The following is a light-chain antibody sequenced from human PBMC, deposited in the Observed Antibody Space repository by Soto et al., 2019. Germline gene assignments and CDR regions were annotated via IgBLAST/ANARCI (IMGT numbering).Light chain of an antibody. CDR3: CSYASSSSYC. Sequence: QSALTQPASVSGSPGQSITISCSGTTSDVGGYNLVSWYQQHTAKAPKLLIYEGTQRPSGVSSRFSGSKSGNTASLTISGLQAEDEADYYCCSYASSSSYCFGTGTKLTVL. CDR1: TSDVGGYNL. J-gene: IGLJ1*01. CDR2: EGT. V-gene: IGLV2-23*01.